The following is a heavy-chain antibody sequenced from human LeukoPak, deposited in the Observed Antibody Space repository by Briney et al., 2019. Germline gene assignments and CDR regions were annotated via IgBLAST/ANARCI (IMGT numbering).Heavy chain of an antibody. CDR1: GGSISRSSYY. Sequence: SETLSLTCTVSGGSISRSSYYWGWIRQSPGKWLEWIGSIYYSDSGTMYYNPSLKSRVTMSADTSKNQFSLRVSSVTAADTAVYYCARRPPALGAFDIWGQGTMVSVSS. CDR2: IYYSDSGTM. CDR3: ARRPPALGAFDI. J-gene: IGHJ3*02. V-gene: IGHV4-39*01.